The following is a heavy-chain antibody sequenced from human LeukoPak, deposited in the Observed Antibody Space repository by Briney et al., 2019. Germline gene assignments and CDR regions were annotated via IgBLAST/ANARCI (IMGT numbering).Heavy chain of an antibody. V-gene: IGHV1-2*02. D-gene: IGHD2-15*01. Sequence: ASVKVSCKASGYTFTGYYMHWVRQAPGQGLEWMGWINPNSGGTNYAQKFQGRVTMTRDTSISTAYMELSRLRSDDTAVYYCARVTVVAATPEWFDPWGQGTLVTVSS. CDR1: GYTFTGYY. CDR3: ARVTVVAATPEWFDP. J-gene: IGHJ5*02. CDR2: INPNSGGT.